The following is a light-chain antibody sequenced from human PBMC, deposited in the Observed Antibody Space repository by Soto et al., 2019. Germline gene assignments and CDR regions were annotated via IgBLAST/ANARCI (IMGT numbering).Light chain of an antibody. Sequence: EIVMTQSPGTLSVFPGESVTLSCRASQSVNGYLDWFQHKPGQAPRLVLKRIFIRSIGVPARFSGSGSETEFTLPINGLQSEDSGVYYCLQHHAWPWTFGQGTKVEIK. CDR1: QSVNGY. V-gene: IGKV3-15*01. CDR2: RIF. J-gene: IGKJ1*01. CDR3: LQHHAWPWT.